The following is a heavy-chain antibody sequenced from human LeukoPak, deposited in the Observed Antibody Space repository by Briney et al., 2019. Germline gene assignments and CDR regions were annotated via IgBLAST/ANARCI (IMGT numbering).Heavy chain of an antibody. CDR1: GGSIRSSSTYY. J-gene: IGHJ6*03. D-gene: IGHD6-19*01. CDR3: ARDKRVAVAGTYIYYYYMDV. CDR2: IYYSGSS. Sequence: SETLSLTCTVSGGSIRSSSTYYWGWIRQPPGKGLEWIGSIYYSGSSYYNPSLKSRLTISVDTSKNQFSLKLSSVTAADTAVYYCARDKRVAVAGTYIYYYYMDVWGNGTTVTISS. V-gene: IGHV4-39*07.